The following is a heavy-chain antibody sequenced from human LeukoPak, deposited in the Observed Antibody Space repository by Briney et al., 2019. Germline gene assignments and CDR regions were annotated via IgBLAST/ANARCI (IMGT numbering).Heavy chain of an antibody. CDR3: ARDGIMDY. Sequence: GGSLRLSCAASGFTLSNHWMIWVRQAPGKGLECVANIKQDGIEKYYLDSVKGRFTLSRDNARNSLYLQMNSLRAEDTAVYYCARDGIMDYWGQGTLVTVSS. D-gene: IGHD1-14*01. J-gene: IGHJ4*02. CDR2: IKQDGIEK. CDR1: GFTLSNHW. V-gene: IGHV3-7*01.